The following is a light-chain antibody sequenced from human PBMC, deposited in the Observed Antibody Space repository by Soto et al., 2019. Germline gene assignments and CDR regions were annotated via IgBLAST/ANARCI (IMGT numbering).Light chain of an antibody. CDR3: QQYNSLTWT. CDR1: QSINSW. CDR2: EAS. Sequence: DIQMTQSPSTLSASVGDRVTITCRASQSINSWLAWYQQKPGKAPKLPIYEASSLEKGVPARFGGSGSGTEFTLTISSLQPDDFATYYCQQYNSLTWTFGQGTKVDIK. V-gene: IGKV1-5*03. J-gene: IGKJ1*01.